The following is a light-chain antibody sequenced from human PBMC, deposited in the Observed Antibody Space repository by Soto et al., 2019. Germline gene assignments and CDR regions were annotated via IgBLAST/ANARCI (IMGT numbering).Light chain of an antibody. V-gene: IGKV3-15*01. CDR1: QSVSNY. CDR2: DAS. J-gene: IGKJ5*01. Sequence: SALRQSTFTLSXXPREXTTLXXAXSQSVSNYLAWYQQKPCQSPTLLIYDASTSSTSIPPTFSSSRSGTEFNLTISSMQSENFAVYYCQQYNNWPPITFGHGTRIDIK. CDR3: QQYNNWPPIT.